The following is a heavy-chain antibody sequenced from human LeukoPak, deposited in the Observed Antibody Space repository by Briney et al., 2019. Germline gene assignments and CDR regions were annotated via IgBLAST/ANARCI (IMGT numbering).Heavy chain of an antibody. CDR1: GFPFSKLG. V-gene: IGHV3-74*03. D-gene: IGHD5-18*01. J-gene: IGHJ4*02. Sequence: PGGSLRLSCGAYGFPFSKLGAHGARQAPGKGLVWVSRINFDGSRTTYADSVKGRFTFSRDNAKNTLSLQMNSLRAEDRAVYYCAREVSTAFDYSGQGNLVTVSS. CDR2: INFDGSRT. CDR3: AREVSTAFDY.